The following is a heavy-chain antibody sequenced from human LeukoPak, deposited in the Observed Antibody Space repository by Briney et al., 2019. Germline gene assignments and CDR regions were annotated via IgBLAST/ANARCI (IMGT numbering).Heavy chain of an antibody. V-gene: IGHV4-39*07. D-gene: IGHD3-22*01. CDR1: GGSISSSSYY. CDR3: ARTTYYYDSSGYYWGDYFDY. CDR2: IYYSGST. Sequence: SETLSLTCTVSGGSISSSSYYWGWIRQPPGKGLEGIGSIYYSGSTYYNTSLKGRVTISVDTSKNQFSLKLSSVTAADTAVYYCARTTYYYDSSGYYWGDYFDYWGQGTLVTVSS. J-gene: IGHJ4*02.